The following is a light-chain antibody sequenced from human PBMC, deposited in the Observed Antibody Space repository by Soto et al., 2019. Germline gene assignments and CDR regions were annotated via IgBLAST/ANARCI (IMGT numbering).Light chain of an antibody. V-gene: IGKV1-9*01. CDR2: AAS. CDR3: QQVESYPST. J-gene: IGKJ4*01. CDR1: RGISSF. Sequence: IQLTRTPSSLSASVGDRVTITCRASRGISSFLAWYQQKPGKAPKLLIYAASSLQSGVPSRFSGSGFGTDFTLTITSLQPEDFATYYCQQVESYPSTFGGGTKVDIK.